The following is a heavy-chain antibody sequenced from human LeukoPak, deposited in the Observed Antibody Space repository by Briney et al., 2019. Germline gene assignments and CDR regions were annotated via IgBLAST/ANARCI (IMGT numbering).Heavy chain of an antibody. D-gene: IGHD2-2*01. J-gene: IGHJ4*02. V-gene: IGHV3-23*01. CDR2: ISGSGSNT. CDR1: GFTFSIYA. CDR3: AKTYCSTTRCLSWGNDY. Sequence: GESLRVSCAASGFTFSIYAMSWVRQAPGKGLEWVSSISGSGSNTYYADSVKGRFTISRDTSRNTLYLQMNGLRAEDTAIYYCAKTYCSTTRCLSWGNDYWGQGTLVTVSS.